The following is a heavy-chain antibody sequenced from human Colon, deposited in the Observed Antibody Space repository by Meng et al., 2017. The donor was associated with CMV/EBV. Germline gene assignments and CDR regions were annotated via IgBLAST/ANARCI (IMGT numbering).Heavy chain of an antibody. CDR2: VSTNNGDT. CDR3: ARLGYYDNSGIPRPFDY. J-gene: IGHJ4*02. D-gene: IGHD3-22*01. CDR1: GYSFPNAG. Sequence: QVLLVQSGAQVKKPGAPVKVSCQASGYSFPNAGISWVRQAPGQGLEWMGWVSTNNGDTKYAQRLQGRVTMTTDTSTNTAYMELRTLRSDDTAVYYCARLGYYDNSGIPRPFDYWGQGTLVTVSS. V-gene: IGHV1-18*01.